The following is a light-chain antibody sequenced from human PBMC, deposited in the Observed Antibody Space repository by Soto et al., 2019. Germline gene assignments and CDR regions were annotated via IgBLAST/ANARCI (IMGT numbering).Light chain of an antibody. CDR3: QQYNNWPPDRT. CDR2: GAS. J-gene: IGKJ1*01. Sequence: EIVMTQSPATLSVSPGERATLSCRASQSVGSNLAWYQQRPGQAPRLLIYGASTRATGVPARFSGSGSGTGFTLPISSLQSEDFGIYFCQQYNNWPPDRTFGQGTKVEIK. V-gene: IGKV3-15*01. CDR1: QSVGSN.